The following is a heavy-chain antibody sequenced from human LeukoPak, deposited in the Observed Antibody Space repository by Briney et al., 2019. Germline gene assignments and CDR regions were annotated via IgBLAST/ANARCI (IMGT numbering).Heavy chain of an antibody. V-gene: IGHV3-23*01. CDR1: GFTFSNYA. J-gene: IGHJ4*02. Sequence: PGGSLRLACAASGFTFSNYAMSWVRQATGKGLEWVSSTSGSGGATYYADSVKGRFTISRDNSRNTLFLQMNSLRAEDTTVYYSAKDRPNCNVDNGHSYRRNGDYWGQGTLVTVSS. CDR2: TSGSGGAT. CDR3: AKDRPNCNVDNGHSYRRNGDY. D-gene: IGHD2-8*01.